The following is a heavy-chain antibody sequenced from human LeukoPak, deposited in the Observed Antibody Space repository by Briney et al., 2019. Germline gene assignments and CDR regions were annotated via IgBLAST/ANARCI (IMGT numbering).Heavy chain of an antibody. Sequence: PGGSLRLSCAASGFTFSIYWMHWVRQAPGKGLVWVSRITSDGSSTSYADSVKGRFTISRDNAKNTLYLQMNSLRAEDTAVYYCARVLTAYCGGDCYSSLDYWGQGTLVTVSS. CDR2: ITSDGSST. CDR1: GFTFSIYW. V-gene: IGHV3-74*01. CDR3: ARVLTAYCGGDCYSSLDY. D-gene: IGHD2-21*02. J-gene: IGHJ4*02.